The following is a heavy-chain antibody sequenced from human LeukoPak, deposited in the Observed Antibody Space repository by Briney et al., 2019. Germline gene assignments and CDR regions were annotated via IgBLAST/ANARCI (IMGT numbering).Heavy chain of an antibody. Sequence: GGSLRLSCAASGFTFSSYAMNWVRQAPGKGLEWISSISGSGDNTYYADSVKGRFTISRDNSKNTLYLQMNSLRAEDTAVYYCAGDKTTGGWYEFDYWGQGTLVTVSS. CDR2: ISGSGDNT. J-gene: IGHJ4*02. D-gene: IGHD6-19*01. CDR3: AGDKTTGGWYEFDY. CDR1: GFTFSSYA. V-gene: IGHV3-23*01.